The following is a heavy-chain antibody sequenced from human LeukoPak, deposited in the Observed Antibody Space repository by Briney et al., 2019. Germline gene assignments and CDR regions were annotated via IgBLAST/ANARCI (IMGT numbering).Heavy chain of an antibody. D-gene: IGHD6-13*01. V-gene: IGHV3-74*01. Sequence: GGSLRLSCAASGFSLSCYWMHWVRQAPGKGLVWVSRINSDGSTTNYADSVKGRFTISRDNAKNTLYLQMNSLRAEDTAVYYCASRQYRSSWYYFDYWGQGTLVTVSS. J-gene: IGHJ4*02. CDR3: ASRQYRSSWYYFDY. CDR2: INSDGSTT. CDR1: GFSLSCYW.